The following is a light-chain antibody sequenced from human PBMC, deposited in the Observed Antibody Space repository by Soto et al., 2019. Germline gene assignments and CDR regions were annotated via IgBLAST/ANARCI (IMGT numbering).Light chain of an antibody. J-gene: IGLJ1*01. Sequence: SVLTQPSYVCRSPGQSITITRTGTSSDVGDYNYVSWYQQHPGKAPKVMIYDVSNRPSGVSNRFSGSKSGNTASLTISGLQAEDEADYYCSSYTSSSTLVFGTGTKATVL. CDR3: SSYTSSSTLV. CDR1: SSDVGDYNY. V-gene: IGLV2-14*01. CDR2: DVS.